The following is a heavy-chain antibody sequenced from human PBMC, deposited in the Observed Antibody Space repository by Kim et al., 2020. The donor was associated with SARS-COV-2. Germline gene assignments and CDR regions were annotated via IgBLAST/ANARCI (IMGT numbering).Heavy chain of an antibody. CDR1: GFTFSSYW. Sequence: GGSLRLSCAASGFTFSSYWMSWVRQAPGKGLEWVANIKQDGSEKYYVDSVKGRLTISRDNAKNSLYLQMNSLRAEDTAVYYCARDKAMVRGASRMMIPVHWGQGTLVTVSS. CDR3: ARDKAMVRGASRMMIPVH. D-gene: IGHD3-10*01. CDR2: IKQDGSEK. J-gene: IGHJ4*02. V-gene: IGHV3-7*01.